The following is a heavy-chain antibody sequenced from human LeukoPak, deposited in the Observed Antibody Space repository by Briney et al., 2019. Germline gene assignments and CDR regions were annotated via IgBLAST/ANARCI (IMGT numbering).Heavy chain of an antibody. Sequence: SETLSLTCTVSGGSISSYYWSWIRQPPGKGLEWIGYIYYSGSTNYNPSLKSRVTISVDTSRNQLSLKLSSVTAADTAVYYCARSWYSSSYLDYWGQGTLVTVSS. D-gene: IGHD6-6*01. CDR2: IYYSGST. J-gene: IGHJ4*02. CDR3: ARSWYSSSYLDY. V-gene: IGHV4-59*01. CDR1: GGSISSYY.